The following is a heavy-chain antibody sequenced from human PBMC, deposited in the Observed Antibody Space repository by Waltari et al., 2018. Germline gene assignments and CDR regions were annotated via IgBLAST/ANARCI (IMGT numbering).Heavy chain of an antibody. J-gene: IGHJ3*02. D-gene: IGHD6-13*01. Sequence: EVQLVESGGGLVQPGGSLRLSCAASGFTFSSYWMSWVRQAPGKGLEWVANIKQDGSEKYYVDSVKGRFTISRDNAKNALYLQMNSLRAEDTAVYYCARRSSSWYKDAFDIWGQGTMVTVSS. CDR3: ARRSSSWYKDAFDI. V-gene: IGHV3-7*01. CDR1: GFTFSSYW. CDR2: IKQDGSEK.